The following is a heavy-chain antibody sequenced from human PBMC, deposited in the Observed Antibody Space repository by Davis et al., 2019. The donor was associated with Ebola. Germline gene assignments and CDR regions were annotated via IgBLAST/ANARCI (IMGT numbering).Heavy chain of an antibody. CDR3: ALHTGMLL. CDR1: YSTSNYD. V-gene: IGHV1-8*01. CDR2: LIPNSGDT. J-gene: IGHJ4*02. D-gene: IGHD3-16*01. Sequence: YSTSNYDTNCVRHAAGHGLEWLGRLIPNSGDTVYAQKFQGRVTVTRNTSITTADMELSSLRSEDTAVYYCALHTGMLLWGQGTLVTVSS.